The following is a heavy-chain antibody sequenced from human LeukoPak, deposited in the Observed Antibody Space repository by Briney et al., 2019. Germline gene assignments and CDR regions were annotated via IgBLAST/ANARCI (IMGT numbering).Heavy chain of an antibody. Sequence: PGRSLRLSCAASGFTFSSYAMHWVRQAPGKGLEWVAVISYDGSNKYYADSVKGRFTISRDNSKNTLYLQMNSLRAEDTAVYYCAREGDYVWGSYRPFDYWGQGTLVTASS. CDR3: AREGDYVWGSYRPFDY. CDR1: GFTFSSYA. CDR2: ISYDGSNK. J-gene: IGHJ4*02. D-gene: IGHD3-16*02. V-gene: IGHV3-30-3*01.